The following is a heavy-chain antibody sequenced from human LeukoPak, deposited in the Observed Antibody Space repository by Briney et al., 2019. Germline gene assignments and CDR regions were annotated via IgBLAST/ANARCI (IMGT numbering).Heavy chain of an antibody. V-gene: IGHV1-18*01. J-gene: IGHJ6*02. Sequence: ASVKVSCKASGYTFTSYGISWVRQAPGQGLEWMGWISAYNGNTDYAQKLQGRVTMTTDTSTSTAYMELRSLRSDDTAVCYCARIYDILTGSPPVYGMDVWGQGTTVAVSS. CDR1: GYTFTSYG. CDR3: ARIYDILTGSPPVYGMDV. CDR2: ISAYNGNT. D-gene: IGHD3-9*01.